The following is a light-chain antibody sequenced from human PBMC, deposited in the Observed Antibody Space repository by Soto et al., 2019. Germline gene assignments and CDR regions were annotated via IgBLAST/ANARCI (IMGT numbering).Light chain of an antibody. CDR1: SSVVGSYNL. CDR3: CSYAGRDTPVI. V-gene: IGLV2-23*01. J-gene: IGLJ2*01. Sequence: SALTQPASVSGSPGQSITISCTGTSSVVGSYNLVSWYQVHPDKAPKLIIYEGNKRPSGVSDRFSGSKSGDTASLTISGLQTEDEGDYYCCSYAGRDTPVIFGGGTKLTVL. CDR2: EGN.